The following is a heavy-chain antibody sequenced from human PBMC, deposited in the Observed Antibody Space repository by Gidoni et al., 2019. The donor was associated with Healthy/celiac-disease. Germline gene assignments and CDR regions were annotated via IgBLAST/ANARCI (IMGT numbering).Heavy chain of an antibody. D-gene: IGHD2-15*01. V-gene: IGHV4-59*01. CDR2: IYYSGST. Sequence: QVQLQASGPGLVKPSETLSLTCTVSGGSISSYYWSWIRQPPGKGLEWIGYIYYSGSTNYNPSLKSRVTISVDTSKNQFSLKLSPVTAADTAVYYCARLRRGGYCSGGSCGGHFQHWGQGTLVTVSS. CDR1: GGSISSYY. J-gene: IGHJ1*01. CDR3: ARLRRGGYCSGGSCGGHFQH.